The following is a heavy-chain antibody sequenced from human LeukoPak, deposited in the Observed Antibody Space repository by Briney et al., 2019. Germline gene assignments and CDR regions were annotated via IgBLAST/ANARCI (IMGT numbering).Heavy chain of an antibody. CDR3: AKAAIMITFGGVIAEYYFDY. J-gene: IGHJ4*02. CDR1: GFTFTSYW. D-gene: IGHD3-16*02. Sequence: GGSLRLSCAASGFTFTSYWMHWVRQPPGKGLVWVSRINSDGSNTYYADSVKGRFTISRDNSKNTLYLQMNSLRAEDTAVYYCAKAAIMITFGGVIAEYYFDYWGQGTLVTVSS. CDR2: INSDGSNT. V-gene: IGHV3-74*01.